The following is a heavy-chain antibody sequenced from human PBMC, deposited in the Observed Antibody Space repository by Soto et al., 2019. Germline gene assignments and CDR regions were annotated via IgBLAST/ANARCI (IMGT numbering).Heavy chain of an antibody. Sequence: GGSLRLSCAASGFTFSSYAMSWVRQAPGKGLEWVSAISGSGGSTYYADSVKGRFTISRDNSKNTLYLQMNSLRAEDTAVYYCAKRATTYYYDSSGYSTFDYWGQGTLVTVSS. CDR1: GFTFSSYA. CDR2: ISGSGGST. J-gene: IGHJ4*02. D-gene: IGHD3-22*01. V-gene: IGHV3-23*01. CDR3: AKRATTYYYDSSGYSTFDY.